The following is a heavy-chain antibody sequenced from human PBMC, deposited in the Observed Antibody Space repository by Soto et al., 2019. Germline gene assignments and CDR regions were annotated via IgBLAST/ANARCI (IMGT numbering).Heavy chain of an antibody. CDR3: SRWGIAVDGTQHFDY. CDR2: ISYDGSNK. Sequence: GGSLRLSCAASGFTFSSYAMHWVRQAPGKGLEWVAVISYDGSNKYYADSVKGRFTISRDNSKSTLYLQMNSLRAEDTAVYYCSRWGIAVDGTQHFDYWGQGTLVTVSS. V-gene: IGHV3-30-3*01. J-gene: IGHJ4*02. CDR1: GFTFSSYA. D-gene: IGHD6-19*01.